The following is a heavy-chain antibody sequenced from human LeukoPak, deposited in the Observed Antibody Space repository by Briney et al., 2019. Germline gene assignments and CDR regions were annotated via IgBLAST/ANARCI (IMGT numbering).Heavy chain of an antibody. CDR3: ARIVGALRGVAAFDI. CDR1: GGTFSSYA. V-gene: IGHV1-46*01. CDR2: INPSGGST. Sequence: ASVKVSCKASGGTFSSYAISWVRQAPGQGLEWMGIINPSGGSTSYAQKFQGRVTMTRDTSTSTVYMELSSLRSEDTAVYYCARIVGALRGVAAFDIWGQGTMVTVSS. D-gene: IGHD1-26*01. J-gene: IGHJ3*02.